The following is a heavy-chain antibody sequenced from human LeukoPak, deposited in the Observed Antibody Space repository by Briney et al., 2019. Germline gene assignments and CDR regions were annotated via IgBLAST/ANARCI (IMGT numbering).Heavy chain of an antibody. CDR2: IYYSGST. J-gene: IGHJ4*02. V-gene: IGHV4-39*07. CDR1: GGSISSSSYY. D-gene: IGHD6-13*01. Sequence: SETLSLTCTVYGGSISSSSYYWGWIRQPPGKGLEWIGSIYYSGSTCYNPSLKSRVTISVDTSKNQFSLKLSSVTAADTAVYYCARVEGSRSIAAAAALWGQGTLVTVSS. CDR3: ARVEGSRSIAAAAAL.